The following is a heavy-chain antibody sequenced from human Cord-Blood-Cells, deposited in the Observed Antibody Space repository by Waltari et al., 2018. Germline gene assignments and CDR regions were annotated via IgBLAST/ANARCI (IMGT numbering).Heavy chain of an antibody. CDR2: MIAIFGTA. V-gene: IGHV1-69*06. D-gene: IGHD3-10*01. J-gene: IGHJ3*02. CDR1: GGTFSSYA. CDR3: AREGYYGSGTQAAYAVEI. Sequence: QVQLVQSGAEVKKPGSSVKVSCKPSGGTFSSYAISWVRKAPGQGLEWMVRMIAIFGTANCAQKCLGRLQITGDKSTCTAYMERSSLRSEETAVYDCAREGYYGSGTQAAYAVEIWGEGKMVTVVS.